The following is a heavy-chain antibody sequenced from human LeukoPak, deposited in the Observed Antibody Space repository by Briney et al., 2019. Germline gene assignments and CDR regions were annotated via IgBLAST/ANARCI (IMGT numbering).Heavy chain of an antibody. J-gene: IGHJ4*02. CDR1: GFTFSSYS. D-gene: IGHD5-24*01. CDR3: ARDPVEMATIGGG. V-gene: IGHV3-21*01. CDR2: ISSSSSYI. Sequence: GGSLRLSCAASGFTFSSYSMNWVRQAPGKGLEGVSSISSSSSYIYYATSMKGRFTISRDNAKNSPDLQMNSLRAEDTAVYYCARDPVEMATIGGGWGQGTLVTVSS.